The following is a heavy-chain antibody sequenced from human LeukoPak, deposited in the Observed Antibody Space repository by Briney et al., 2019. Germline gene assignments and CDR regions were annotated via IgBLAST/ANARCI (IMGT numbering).Heavy chain of an antibody. V-gene: IGHV3-23*01. Sequence: HPGGSLRLSCAASGFTFSSYAMTWVRQAPGKGLEWVSAISGSGGTTYYAASVRGRFTISRDNFKNTLYLQMNSLRGEDTAIYYCAKGLINDWSALEFWGQGTLVTVST. J-gene: IGHJ4*02. CDR1: GFTFSSYA. D-gene: IGHD3-9*01. CDR2: ISGSGGTT. CDR3: AKGLINDWSALEF.